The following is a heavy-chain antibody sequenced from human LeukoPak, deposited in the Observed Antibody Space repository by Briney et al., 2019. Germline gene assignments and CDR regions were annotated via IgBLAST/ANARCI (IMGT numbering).Heavy chain of an antibody. Sequence: GGSLRLSCAASGFTFSSYALTWVRQAPGKGLEWVSAISGDGGSTNYADSVKGRFTISRDNSKNTLYLQVNSLRAEDTAVYYCAKYRSAWSFDYWGQGTLVTVSS. D-gene: IGHD6-13*01. CDR2: ISGDGGST. CDR1: GFTFSSYA. CDR3: AKYRSAWSFDY. V-gene: IGHV3-23*01. J-gene: IGHJ4*02.